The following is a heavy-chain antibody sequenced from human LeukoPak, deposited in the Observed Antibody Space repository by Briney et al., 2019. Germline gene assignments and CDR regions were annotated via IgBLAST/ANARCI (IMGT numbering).Heavy chain of an antibody. V-gene: IGHV4-39*01. CDR1: GGSISSSSFY. CDR3: ARGWGDGYNYHYFDY. D-gene: IGHD5-24*01. Sequence: PSETLSLTCTVSGGSISSSSFYWGWIRQPPGKGLEWIGSIYYSGSTYYNPSLKSRVTISVDTSKNQFSLKLSSVTAADMAVYYCARGWGDGYNYHYFDYWGQGTLVTVSS. CDR2: IYYSGST. J-gene: IGHJ4*02.